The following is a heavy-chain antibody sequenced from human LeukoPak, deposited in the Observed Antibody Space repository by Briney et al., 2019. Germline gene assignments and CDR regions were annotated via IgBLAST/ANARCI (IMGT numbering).Heavy chain of an antibody. V-gene: IGHV4-38-2*02. CDR1: GYSISSGYY. D-gene: IGHD6-19*01. J-gene: IGHJ3*02. CDR3: ARVGDSDRYSSGWYGTEAFDI. Sequence: SETLSLTCTVSGYSISSGYYWGWIRQPPGKGLEWTGSIDHSGSTYYNPSLKSRVTISVDKSKNQFSLKLSSVTAADTAVYYCARVGDSDRYSSGWYGTEAFDIWGQGTMVTVSS. CDR2: IDHSGST.